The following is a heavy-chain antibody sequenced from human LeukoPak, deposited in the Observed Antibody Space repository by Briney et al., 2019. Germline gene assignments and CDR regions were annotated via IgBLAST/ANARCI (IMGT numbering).Heavy chain of an antibody. J-gene: IGHJ4*02. CDR1: GYSFTSYW. D-gene: IGHD3-10*01. Sequence: GESLKISCKGSGYSFTSYWIGWVRQMPGKGLEWMGIIYPGDSDTRYSPSFQGQVTISADKSISTAYLQWSSLKASDTAMYYCARRAPSGSYYNPRGGFDYWGQGTLVTVSS. V-gene: IGHV5-51*01. CDR3: ARRAPSGSYYNPRGGFDY. CDR2: IYPGDSDT.